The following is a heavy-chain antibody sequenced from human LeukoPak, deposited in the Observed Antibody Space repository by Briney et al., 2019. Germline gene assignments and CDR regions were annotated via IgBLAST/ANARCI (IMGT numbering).Heavy chain of an antibody. CDR2: IYYSGST. D-gene: IGHD3-3*01. CDR3: ARDRGYDFWSGYYRDYYYGMDV. J-gene: IGHJ6*02. Sequence: SETLSLTCTVSGGSISSYYWSWIRQPPGKGLEWIGYIYYSGSTYYNPSLKSRVTISVDTSKNQFSLKLSSVTAADTAAYYCARDRGYDFWSGYYRDYYYGMDVWGQGTTVTVSS. V-gene: IGHV4-59*12. CDR1: GGSISSYY.